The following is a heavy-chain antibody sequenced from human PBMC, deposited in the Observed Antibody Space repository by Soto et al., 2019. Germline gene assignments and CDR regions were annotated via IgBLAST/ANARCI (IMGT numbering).Heavy chain of an antibody. CDR1: EFISTYW. CDR2: LNSDGSTI. J-gene: IGHJ6*02. V-gene: IGHV3-74*01. CDR3: ARGVPGYYAVDV. Sequence: EVQLVESGGGLVQPGGSLRPSCAASEFISTYWMHWVRQAPGKGLVWVSRLNSDGSTINYADSVKGRFTISRDNAKNTLYLQLNSLRDEDTAVYYCARGVPGYYAVDVWGQGTTVTVSS.